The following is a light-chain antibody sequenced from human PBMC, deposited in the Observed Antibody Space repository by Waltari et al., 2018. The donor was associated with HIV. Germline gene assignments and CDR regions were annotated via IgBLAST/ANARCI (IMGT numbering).Light chain of an antibody. Sequence: QSALTQPPAASGSPGKSVTISCTGTSNDMGHYNYVYWYQQHQAKAPRLLIYGVNTRPSGVPGRFSGSYSGNRASLTVSWLQAEDEADYSCSSYAGSGNLLRFGGGTKVTVL. CDR3: SSYAGSGNLLR. CDR2: GVN. V-gene: IGLV2-8*01. CDR1: SNDMGHYNY. J-gene: IGLJ2*01.